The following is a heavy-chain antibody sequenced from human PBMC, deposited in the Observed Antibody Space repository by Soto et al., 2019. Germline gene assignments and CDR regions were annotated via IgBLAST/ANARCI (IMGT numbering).Heavy chain of an antibody. CDR3: ARDGSSSSGFDY. Sequence: QXLSLTCAISGDXVSSNSPAWNWIRQSPSRGLEWLGRTYYRSKWYNDYAVSVKSRITINTDTSKNQFSLHLNSVTPEDTAVYYCARDGSSSSGFDYWGQGNLVTVSS. CDR1: GDXVSSNSPA. CDR2: TYYRSKWYN. J-gene: IGHJ4*02. D-gene: IGHD6-6*01. V-gene: IGHV6-1*01.